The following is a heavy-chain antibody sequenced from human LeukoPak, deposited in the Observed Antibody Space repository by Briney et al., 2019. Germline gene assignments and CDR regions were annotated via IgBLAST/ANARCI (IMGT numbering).Heavy chain of an antibody. Sequence: ASVKVSCKASGYTFTSYGISWVRQAPGQGLEWMGIINPSGGSTSYAQKFQGRVTMTRDTSTSTVYMELSSLRSEDTAVYYCASTPYYDGSGSPNWFDPWGQGTLVTVSS. D-gene: IGHD3-10*01. CDR1: GYTFTSYG. J-gene: IGHJ5*02. CDR2: INPSGGST. CDR3: ASTPYYDGSGSPNWFDP. V-gene: IGHV1-46*03.